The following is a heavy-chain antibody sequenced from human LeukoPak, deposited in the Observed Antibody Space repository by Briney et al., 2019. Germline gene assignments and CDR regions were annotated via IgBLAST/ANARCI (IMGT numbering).Heavy chain of an antibody. CDR3: AKDPHQLILSNYFDD. D-gene: IGHD2/OR15-2a*01. CDR2: LSYDGSNT. J-gene: IGHJ4*02. CDR1: RFTFSSRA. V-gene: IGHV3-30*18. Sequence: PGGSLRLSCAASRFTFSSRAMYWVRQAPAKGLEWVAGLSYDGSNTYYLDSVKGRFTISGDNSKNTLYLQMDSLRTEDTAVYYCAKDPHQLILSNYFDDWGQGTLVTVSS.